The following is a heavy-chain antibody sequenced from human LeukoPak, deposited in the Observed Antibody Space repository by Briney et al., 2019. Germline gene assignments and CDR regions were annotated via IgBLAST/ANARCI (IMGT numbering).Heavy chain of an antibody. Sequence: PGGSLRLSCAASGFTFSSYSMNWVRQAPGKGLEWVSSISSSSSYIYYADSVKGRFTISRDNAKNSLYLQMNSLRAEDTAVYYCARRHDFWSGQDYWGQGTLVTVSS. CDR3: ARRHDFWSGQDY. CDR1: GFTFSSYS. V-gene: IGHV3-21*01. D-gene: IGHD3-3*01. J-gene: IGHJ4*02. CDR2: ISSSSSYI.